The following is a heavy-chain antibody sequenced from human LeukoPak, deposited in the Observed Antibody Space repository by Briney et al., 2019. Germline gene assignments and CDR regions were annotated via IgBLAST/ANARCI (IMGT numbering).Heavy chain of an antibody. V-gene: IGHV4-34*01. CDR2: INHSGST. D-gene: IGHD2-2*01. CDR3: ARGTDIVVVPAAPRGGWFDP. CDR1: GGSFSGYY. Sequence: SETLSLTCAVYGGSFSGYYWSWIRQPPGKGLEWIGEINHSGSTNYNPSLKSRVTISVDTSKNQFSLKLSSVTAAGTAVCYCARGTDIVVVPAAPRGGWFDPWGQGTLVTVSS. J-gene: IGHJ5*02.